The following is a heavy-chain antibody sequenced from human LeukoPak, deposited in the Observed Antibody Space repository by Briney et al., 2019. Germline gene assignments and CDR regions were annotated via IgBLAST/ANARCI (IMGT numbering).Heavy chain of an antibody. CDR2: INTDGSTI. V-gene: IGHV3-74*01. J-gene: IGHJ4*02. CDR3: ARERKSSTSMDY. D-gene: IGHD2-2*01. Sequence: GGPLRLSCAASGFTVSSNYMSWVRQAPGKGLVWVSRINTDGSTITYADSVKGRFTISRDNAKNTLYLQMNSLRAEDTAVYFCARERKSSTSMDYWGQGTLVTVSS. CDR1: GFTVSSNY.